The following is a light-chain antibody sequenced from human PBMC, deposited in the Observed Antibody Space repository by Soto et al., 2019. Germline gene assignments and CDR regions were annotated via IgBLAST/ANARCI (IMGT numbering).Light chain of an antibody. Sequence: DIQMTQSPSTLSASVGDRVTITCRASQSIRGWLAWYQQRPGKAPKLLIYDAATLESGVPSRFSGSGSGTEFTLTISSLQPDDFATYYCQKYKTYSPLHFCGGNRVEIK. CDR2: DAA. V-gene: IGKV1-5*01. J-gene: IGKJ4*01. CDR3: QKYKTYSPLH. CDR1: QSIRGW.